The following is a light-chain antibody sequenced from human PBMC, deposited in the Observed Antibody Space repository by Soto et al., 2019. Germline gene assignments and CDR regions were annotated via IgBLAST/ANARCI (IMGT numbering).Light chain of an antibody. CDR2: GNT. CDR3: QSYDNRLSGSVV. CDR1: SSNIGTGYD. J-gene: IGLJ2*01. V-gene: IGLV1-40*01. Sequence: QSVLTQPPSVSGAPGQRVTISCTGSSSNIGTGYDVHWYQQLPGTAPKLLIYGNTNRPSGVPDRFSGSKSGTSASLAITGLQAEDEADYYCQSYDNRLSGSVVFGGGTKVTVL.